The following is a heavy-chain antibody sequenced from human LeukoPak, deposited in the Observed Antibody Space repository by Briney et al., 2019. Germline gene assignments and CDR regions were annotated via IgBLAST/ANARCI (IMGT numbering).Heavy chain of an antibody. D-gene: IGHD6-19*01. J-gene: IGHJ2*01. CDR2: IYYSGST. CDR3: ARGDRYSSGPRDWYFDL. CDR1: GGSISSSSYY. Sequence: SETLSLTCTVSGGSISSSSYYWGWIRQPPGKGLEWIGSIYYSGSTYYNPSLKSRVTISVDTSKNQFSLKLSSVTAADTAVYYCARGDRYSSGPRDWYFDLWGRGTLVTVSS. V-gene: IGHV4-39*07.